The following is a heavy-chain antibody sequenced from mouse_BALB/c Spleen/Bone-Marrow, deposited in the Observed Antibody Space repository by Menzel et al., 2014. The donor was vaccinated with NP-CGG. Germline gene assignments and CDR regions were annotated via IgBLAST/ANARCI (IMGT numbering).Heavy chain of an antibody. CDR3: ARSGIGYYYGSNSYAMDY. Sequence: EVMLVESGGGLVQPGGSRKLSCAASGFTFSSFGTHWVRQAPEKGLEWVAYISSGSSTIYYADTVKGRFTISRDNPKNTLFLQMTSLRSEDTAMYYCARSGIGYYYGSNSYAMDYWGQGTPVTVSS. CDR2: ISSGSSTI. D-gene: IGHD1-1*01. J-gene: IGHJ4*01. V-gene: IGHV5-17*02. CDR1: GFTFSSFG.